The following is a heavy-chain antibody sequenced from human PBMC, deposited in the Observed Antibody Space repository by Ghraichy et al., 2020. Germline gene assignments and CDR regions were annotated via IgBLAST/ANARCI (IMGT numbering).Heavy chain of an antibody. CDR2: IYSTGNT. V-gene: IGHV3-66*01. CDR3: ARGGISDPSASFHFDY. Sequence: RGSLRLSCAASGFTVSNNYMTWVRQAPGKGLEWVSVIYSTGNTYYADSVKGRFSISRDNSQKSVYLQMNSLRAEDTAVYYCARGGISDPSASFHFDYWGQGTLVTVSS. D-gene: IGHD3-10*01. J-gene: IGHJ4*02. CDR1: GFTVSNNY.